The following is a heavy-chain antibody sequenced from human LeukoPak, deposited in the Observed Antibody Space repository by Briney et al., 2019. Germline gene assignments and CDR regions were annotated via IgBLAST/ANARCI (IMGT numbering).Heavy chain of an antibody. CDR2: INHSGST. CDR3: ASAVAGRQYYYYYYYYMDV. CDR1: GGSFSGYY. J-gene: IGHJ6*03. Sequence: SETLSLTCAVYGGSFSGYYWSWIRQPPGKGLEWIGEINHSGSTNYNPSLKSRVTISVDTSKNQFSLKLSSVTAADTAVYYCASAVAGRQYYYYYYYYMDVWGKGTTVTISS. V-gene: IGHV4-34*01. D-gene: IGHD6-19*01.